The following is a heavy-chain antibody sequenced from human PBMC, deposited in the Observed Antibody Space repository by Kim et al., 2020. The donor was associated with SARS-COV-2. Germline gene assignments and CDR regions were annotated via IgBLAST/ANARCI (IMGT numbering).Heavy chain of an antibody. CDR3: ARIYPSYFYLDV. J-gene: IGHJ6*03. D-gene: IGHD3-9*01. Sequence: FYTPTLKSRVTLSADTSKNEVSLRLSSVTAADTSVYFCARIYPSYFYLDVWGKGTSVTVSS. V-gene: IGHV4-39*01.